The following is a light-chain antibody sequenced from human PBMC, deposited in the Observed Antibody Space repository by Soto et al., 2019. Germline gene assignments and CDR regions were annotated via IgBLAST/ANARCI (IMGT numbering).Light chain of an antibody. J-gene: IGKJ2*01. V-gene: IGKV3-11*01. CDR2: DAS. CDR3: QQLSSWPKYT. Sequence: IVLTQSPATLSLSPGEKATLSCRASQSVVSYLAWYQHKPGQAPRLLIFDASHRASGIPPRFSGSGSGTDLTLTITSLEPEDFAVYYCQQLSSWPKYTFGLGTRLEI. CDR1: QSVVSY.